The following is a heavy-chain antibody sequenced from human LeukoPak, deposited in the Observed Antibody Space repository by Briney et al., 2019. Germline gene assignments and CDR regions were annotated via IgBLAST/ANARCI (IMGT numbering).Heavy chain of an antibody. D-gene: IGHD3-22*01. CDR2: ISSSSSYI. CDR1: GFTFSSYS. J-gene: IGHJ2*01. CDR3: ARHYPTYEPNWYFDL. Sequence: GGSLRLSCAASGFTFSSYSMNWVRQAPGKGLEWVSSISSSSSYIYYADSVKGRFTTSRDNAKNSLYLQMNSLRAEDTAVYYCARHYPTYEPNWYFDLWGRGTLVTVSS. V-gene: IGHV3-21*01.